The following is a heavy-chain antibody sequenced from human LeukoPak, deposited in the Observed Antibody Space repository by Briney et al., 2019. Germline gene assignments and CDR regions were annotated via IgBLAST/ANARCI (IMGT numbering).Heavy chain of an antibody. CDR3: ARNFYASSGYYLDDFYFDF. CDR1: GASIISDTYY. D-gene: IGHD3-22*01. CDR2: IYYSGST. Sequence: PSETLSLTCTVFGASIISDTYYWGWIRQPPGKGLEWIGSIYYSGSTYYSPSLKSRVTMSVDTSTNQFSLKLISVTAADTALYYCARNFYASSGYYLDDFYFDFWGQGTLVTVSS. V-gene: IGHV4-39*07. J-gene: IGHJ4*02.